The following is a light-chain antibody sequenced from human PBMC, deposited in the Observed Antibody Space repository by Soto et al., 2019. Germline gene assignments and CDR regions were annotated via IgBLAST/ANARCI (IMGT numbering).Light chain of an antibody. V-gene: IGKV3D-20*01. CDR3: QQYGSSPFT. CDR1: KSVSSSY. CDR2: DAS. J-gene: IGKJ4*01. Sequence: EIVLTQSPATLSLSPGERATLSCEASKSVSSSYLAWYQQKPGLAPRLLIYDASSRATGIPDRFSGSGSGTDFTLTISRLEPEDFAVYYCQQYGSSPFTFGGGTKVDIK.